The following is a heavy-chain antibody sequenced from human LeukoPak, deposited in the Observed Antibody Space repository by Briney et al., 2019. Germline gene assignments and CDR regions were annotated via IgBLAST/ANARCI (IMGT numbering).Heavy chain of an antibody. CDR3: ARHQGSYDSSGYYYGGWFDP. CDR2: IYYSGST. J-gene: IGHJ5*02. D-gene: IGHD3-22*01. V-gene: IGHV4-39*01. Sequence: SETLSLTCSVSGGSIRNSNYFWAWIRQPPGKGLEWIGSIYYSGSTYYNPSLKSRVTISVDTSKNQFSLKLSSVTAADTAVYYCARHQGSYDSSGYYYGGWFDPWGQGTLVTVSS. CDR1: GGSIRNSNYF.